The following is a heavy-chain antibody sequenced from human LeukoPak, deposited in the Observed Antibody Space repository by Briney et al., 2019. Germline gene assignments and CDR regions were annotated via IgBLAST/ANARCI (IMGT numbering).Heavy chain of an antibody. CDR1: GGTFSSYA. Sequence: SVKVSCKASGGTFSSYAISWVRQAPGQGLEWMGRIIPILGIANYAQKFQGRVTITADKSTSTAYMELSSLRSEDTAMYYCARSPSYYYYYGMDVWGQGTTVTVSS. CDR3: ARSPSYYYYYGMDV. CDR2: IIPILGIA. V-gene: IGHV1-69*04. J-gene: IGHJ6*02.